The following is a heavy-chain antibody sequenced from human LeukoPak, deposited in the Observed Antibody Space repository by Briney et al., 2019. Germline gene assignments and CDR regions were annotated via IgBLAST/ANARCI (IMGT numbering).Heavy chain of an antibody. CDR3: ATALGGSGGSWYSCGMDV. J-gene: IGHJ6*04. V-gene: IGHV4-4*02. Sequence: SETLSLTCAVSGGSITSSNWWSWVRQPPGKGLEWIGEIYHSGSTNYNPSLKSRVTISVDKSKNQLSLKLSSVTAADAAVYYCATALGGSGGSWYSCGMDVWGKGTTVTVSS. CDR2: IYHSGST. D-gene: IGHD2-15*01. CDR1: GGSITSSNW.